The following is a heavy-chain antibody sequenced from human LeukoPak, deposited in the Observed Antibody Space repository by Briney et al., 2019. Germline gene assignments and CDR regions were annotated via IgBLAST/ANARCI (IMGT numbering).Heavy chain of an antibody. J-gene: IGHJ4*02. CDR3: AGGGGRTGTRENDF. Sequence: ASVKVSCNASGYPFTIYGFTWVRQAPGQGLEWMGWISAYNGNTNYAQKLQGRVTMTIDTSTSTGYMELRSLRSDDTAVYYCAGGGGRTGTRENDFWGQGTLVTVSS. D-gene: IGHD7-27*01. CDR1: GYPFTIYG. V-gene: IGHV1-18*01. CDR2: ISAYNGNT.